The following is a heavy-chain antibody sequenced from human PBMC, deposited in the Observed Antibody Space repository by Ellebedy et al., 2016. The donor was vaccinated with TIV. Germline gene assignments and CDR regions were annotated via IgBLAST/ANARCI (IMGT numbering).Heavy chain of an antibody. D-gene: IGHD3-10*01. CDR2: ISGNNGNT. CDR1: GYSFTSHG. CDR3: ARSLYFGDFPFDS. J-gene: IGHJ4*02. Sequence: AASVKVSCKASGYSFTSHGISWVRQAPGQGLEWMGWISGNNGNTNYGQKFQGRVTMTTDTSTNTAYMELRSLRSDDTAVYFCARSLYFGDFPFDSWGQGTLVTVSS. V-gene: IGHV1-18*04.